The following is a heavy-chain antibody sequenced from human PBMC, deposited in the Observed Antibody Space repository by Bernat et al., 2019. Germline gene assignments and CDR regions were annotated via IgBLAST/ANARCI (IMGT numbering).Heavy chain of an antibody. Sequence: QLQLQESGPGLVKPSQTLSLTCTVSGGSISSVSYYWGWIRQPPGKGLEWIGSIFYSGSTYYNPSLQSRVTISVDTSKNQFSLKLSSVTAADTAVYYCARMVQGVIITGFDCWGQGTLVTVSS. J-gene: IGHJ4*02. V-gene: IGHV4-39*01. CDR3: ARMVQGVIITGFDC. CDR2: IFYSGST. D-gene: IGHD3-10*01. CDR1: GGSISSVSYY.